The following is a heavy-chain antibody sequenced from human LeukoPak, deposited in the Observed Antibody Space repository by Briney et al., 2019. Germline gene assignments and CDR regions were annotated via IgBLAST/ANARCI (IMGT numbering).Heavy chain of an antibody. J-gene: IGHJ4*02. V-gene: IGHV1-18*01. CDR3: ARSDSSSWSLYYFDY. D-gene: IGHD6-13*01. CDR1: GYTFTSYG. Sequence: ASVTVSCKASGYTFTSYGISWVRQAPGQGLEWMGWISAYNGNTNYAQKLQGRVTMTTDTSTSTAYMELRSLRSDDTAVYYCARSDSSSWSLYYFDYWGQGTLVTVSS. CDR2: ISAYNGNT.